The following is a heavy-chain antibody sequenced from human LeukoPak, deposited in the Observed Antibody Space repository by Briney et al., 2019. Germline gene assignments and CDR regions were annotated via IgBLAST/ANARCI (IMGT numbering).Heavy chain of an antibody. CDR2: IWYDGSNK. CDR3: ARPIAVAGTSTPLDY. J-gene: IGHJ4*02. D-gene: IGHD6-19*01. V-gene: IGHV3-33*01. CDR1: GFTFSSYG. Sequence: PGGSLRLSCAASGFTFSSYGMHWVRQAPGKGLEWVAVIWYDGSNKYYADSVKGRFTISRDNSKNTLYLQMNSLRAEDTAVYYCARPIAVAGTSTPLDYWGQGTLVTVSS.